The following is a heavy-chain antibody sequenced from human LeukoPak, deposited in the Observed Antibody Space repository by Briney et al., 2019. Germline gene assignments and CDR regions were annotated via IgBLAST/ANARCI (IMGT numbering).Heavy chain of an antibody. CDR1: GFTFIDYY. J-gene: IGHJ5*02. CDR2: ISASGSII. V-gene: IGHV3-11*04. Sequence: GGSLRLSCAASGFTFIDYYMSWIHEAPGKGLEWVSYISASGSIIYYADSVKGRFTICRDNAKNSLYLQMISLRAEDTAVYYCARESVGYCSSTSCLTGPYKWFDPWGQGTLVTVSS. D-gene: IGHD2-2*01. CDR3: ARESVGYCSSTSCLTGPYKWFDP.